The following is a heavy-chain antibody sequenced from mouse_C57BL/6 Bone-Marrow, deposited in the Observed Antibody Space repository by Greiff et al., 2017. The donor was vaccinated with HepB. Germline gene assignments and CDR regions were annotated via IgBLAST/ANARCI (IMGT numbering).Heavy chain of an antibody. CDR3: ASKGDYYGSSYWYFNV. V-gene: IGHV1-59*01. J-gene: IGHJ1*03. CDR1: GYTFTSYW. CDR2: IDPSDSYT. D-gene: IGHD1-1*01. Sequence: QVHVKQPGAELVRPGTSVKLSCKASGYTFTSYWMNWVKQRPGQGLEWIGVIDPSDSYTNYNQKFKGKATLTVDTSSSTAVMQLSSLTSEDSAVYYCASKGDYYGSSYWYFNVWGTGTTVTVSS.